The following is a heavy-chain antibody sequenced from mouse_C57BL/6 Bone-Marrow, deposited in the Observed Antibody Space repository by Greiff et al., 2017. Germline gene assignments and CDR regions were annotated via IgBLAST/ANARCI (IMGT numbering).Heavy chain of an antibody. CDR3: ARYGGFAY. CDR2: IDPSDSYT. D-gene: IGHD1-1*01. CDR1: GYTFTSYW. V-gene: IGHV1-59*01. Sequence: VQLQQPGAELVRPGTSVKLSCKASGYTFTSYWMHWVKQRPGQGLEWIGVIDPSDSYTNYNQKFKGKATLTVDTSSSTAYMQLSSLTSEDSAVFYCARYGGFAYWGQGTLVTVSA. J-gene: IGHJ3*01.